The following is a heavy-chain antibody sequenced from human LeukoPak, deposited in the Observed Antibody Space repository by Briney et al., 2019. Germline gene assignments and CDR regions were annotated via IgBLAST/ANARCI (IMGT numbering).Heavy chain of an antibody. CDR3: ARRRLYCSSTSCYAFDI. CDR1: GGSLSGYY. CDR2: INHSGST. D-gene: IGHD2-2*01. Sequence: SETLSLTCAVYGGSLSGYYWSWIRQPPGKGLEWIGEINHSGSTNYNPSLKSRVTISVDTSKNQFSLKLSSVTAADTAVYYCARRRLYCSSTSCYAFDIWGQGTMVTVSS. V-gene: IGHV4-34*01. J-gene: IGHJ3*02.